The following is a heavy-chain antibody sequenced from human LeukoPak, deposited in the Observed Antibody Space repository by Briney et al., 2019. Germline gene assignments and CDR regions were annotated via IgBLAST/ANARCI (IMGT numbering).Heavy chain of an antibody. Sequence: GSSVKVSCKASGGTFSSYAISWVRQAPGQGREWMGRIIPIFGTANYAQKFQGRVTTTTDESTSTAYMELSSLRSEDTAVYYCAVVYYYYYYYMDVWGKGPTVTVSS. CDR1: GGTFSSYA. V-gene: IGHV1-69*05. J-gene: IGHJ6*03. CDR3: AVVYYYYYYYMDV. CDR2: IIPIFGTA.